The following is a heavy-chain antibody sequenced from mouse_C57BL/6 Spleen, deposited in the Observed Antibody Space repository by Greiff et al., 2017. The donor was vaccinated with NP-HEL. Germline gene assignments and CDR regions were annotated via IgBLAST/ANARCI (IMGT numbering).Heavy chain of an antibody. CDR1: GFTFSDYY. D-gene: IGHD2-1*01. V-gene: IGHV5-16*01. J-gene: IGHJ3*01. Sequence: EVKLMESEGGLVQPGSSMKLSCTASGFTFSDYYMAWVRQVPEKGLEWVANINYDGSSTYYLDSLKSRFISSRDNAKNILYLQMSSLKSEDTATYYGPRVNTSSTYNRCIYYGTWFAYWGQGTLVTVSA. CDR3: PRVNTSSTYNRCIYYGTWFAY. CDR2: INYDGSST.